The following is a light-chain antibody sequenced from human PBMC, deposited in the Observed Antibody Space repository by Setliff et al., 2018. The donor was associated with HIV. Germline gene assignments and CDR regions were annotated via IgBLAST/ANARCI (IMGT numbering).Light chain of an antibody. V-gene: IGLV2-23*01. Sequence: SPLTHPAPLPGSPEQSIPISCTGTSVNFGSYNLFSWYQHHPGKAPKLMIYEGTKRPSGVSNRFSGSKSGNTASLTISGLQAEDEADYYCCSYAGTNILYVFGTGTKVTVL. CDR2: EGT. CDR1: SVNFGSYNL. J-gene: IGLJ1*01. CDR3: CSYAGTNILYV.